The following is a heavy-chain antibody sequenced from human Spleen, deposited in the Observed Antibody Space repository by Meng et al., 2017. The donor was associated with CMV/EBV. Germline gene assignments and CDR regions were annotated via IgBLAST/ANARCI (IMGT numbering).Heavy chain of an antibody. J-gene: IGHJ4*02. CDR2: ISISGSII. Sequence: GESLKISCAASGFTFSSYEMKWVRQAPGKGLEWVSYISISGSIIYYADSVKGRFTISRDNAKNSLYLLMNSLRAEDTAVYYCARAAYFDFWSGYSGDMKVGLDCWGQGTLVTVSS. V-gene: IGHV3-48*03. CDR1: GFTFSSYE. CDR3: ARAAYFDFWSGYSGDMKVGLDC. D-gene: IGHD3-3*01.